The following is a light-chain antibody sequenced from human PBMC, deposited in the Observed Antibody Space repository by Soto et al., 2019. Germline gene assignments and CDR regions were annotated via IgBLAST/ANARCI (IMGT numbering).Light chain of an antibody. J-gene: IGLJ1*01. CDR1: SSDVGGYDY. CDR2: DVT. V-gene: IGLV2-14*01. CDR3: TSYTSSSTYV. Sequence: QSALTQPASVSGSPGQSITVSCTGTSSDVGGYDYVSWYQQHPGNAPKLLISDVTNRPSGVSNRFSGSKSGNTASLTISGLQTEDEADHYCTSYTSSSTYVFGTGTKLTVL.